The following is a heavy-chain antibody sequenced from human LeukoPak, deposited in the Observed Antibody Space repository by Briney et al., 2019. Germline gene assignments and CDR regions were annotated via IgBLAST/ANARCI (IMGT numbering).Heavy chain of an antibody. CDR1: GYTLTELS. Sequence: ASVKVSCKVSGYTLTELSMHWVRQAPGKGLEWMGGFDPEDGETIYAQKFQGRVTMTEDTSTDTAYMELSSLRAEDTAVYYCAKDEGLVVPAAIHDYWGQGTLVTVSS. CDR2: FDPEDGET. CDR3: AKDEGLVVPAAIHDY. J-gene: IGHJ4*02. V-gene: IGHV1-24*01. D-gene: IGHD2-2*02.